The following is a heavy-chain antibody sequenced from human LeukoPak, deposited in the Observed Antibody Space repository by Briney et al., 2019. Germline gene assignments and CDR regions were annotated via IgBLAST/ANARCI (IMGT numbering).Heavy chain of an antibody. J-gene: IGHJ5*02. Sequence: SETLSLTCSVSGGSVSSHYWSWIRQPPGKGLEWIGYIYYSGRTNYNPSLKSRVTISVDTSKNEFSLKVKSVTAADTAVYYCAKEIRRITMVRGAENWFDTWGQGTLVTVSS. D-gene: IGHD3-10*01. V-gene: IGHV4-59*02. CDR1: GGSVSSHY. CDR2: IYYSGRT. CDR3: AKEIRRITMVRGAENWFDT.